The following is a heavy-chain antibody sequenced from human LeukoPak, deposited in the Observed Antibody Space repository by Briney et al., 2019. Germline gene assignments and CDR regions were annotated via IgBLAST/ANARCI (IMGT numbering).Heavy chain of an antibody. J-gene: IGHJ4*02. V-gene: IGHV1-8*01. Sequence: ASVKVSCKASGYTFTSYDINWVRQATGQGLEWMGWMNPNSGNTGYAQKFQGRVTMTRNTSISTAYMELSSLRSEDTAVYYCARFSSSTSCYENWGQGTLDTVSS. CDR3: ARFSSSTSCYEN. CDR1: GYTFTSYD. D-gene: IGHD2-2*01. CDR2: MNPNSGNT.